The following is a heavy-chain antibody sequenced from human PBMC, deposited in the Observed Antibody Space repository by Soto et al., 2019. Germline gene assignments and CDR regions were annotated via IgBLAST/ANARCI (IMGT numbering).Heavy chain of an antibody. Sequence: SVKVSCKASGGTFSSYTISWVRQAPGQGLEWMGRIIPILGIANYAQKFQGRVTITADKSTSTAYMELSSLRSEDTAVYYCARAEEIAAAGTFDYWGQGTLVTVSS. J-gene: IGHJ4*02. CDR3: ARAEEIAAAGTFDY. CDR2: IIPILGIA. D-gene: IGHD6-13*01. V-gene: IGHV1-69*02. CDR1: GGTFSSYT.